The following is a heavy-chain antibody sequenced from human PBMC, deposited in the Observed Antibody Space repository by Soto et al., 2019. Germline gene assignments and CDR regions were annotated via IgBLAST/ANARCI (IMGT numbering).Heavy chain of an antibody. CDR3: ATNYGSGSAHFDN. J-gene: IGHJ4*02. CDR2: IIPMLGMS. V-gene: IGHV1-69*02. CDR1: GDTFNFYT. Sequence: QVQLLQSGAEVKKPGSSVKVSCTASGDTFNFYTISWVRQAPGQGPEWMGRIIPMLGMSNYAQNFQGRVTMIADKSTSTAYMELNSLRSEDTALYYCATNYGSGSAHFDNWGQGTLVTVSS. D-gene: IGHD3-10*01.